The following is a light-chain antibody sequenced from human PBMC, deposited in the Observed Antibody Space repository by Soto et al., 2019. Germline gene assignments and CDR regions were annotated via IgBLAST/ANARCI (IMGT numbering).Light chain of an antibody. CDR2: GAS. J-gene: IGKJ5*01. CDR3: QQRTRWPMT. V-gene: IGKV3-15*01. CDR1: QSVYSS. Sequence: TVMTQSPATLSVSPWERATLSCRASQSVYSSVAWYQQKPGQAPRLLIYGASTRATGIPARFSGSGSGTDFTLTISRLEPEDFAVYYCQQRTRWPMTFGQGTRLENK.